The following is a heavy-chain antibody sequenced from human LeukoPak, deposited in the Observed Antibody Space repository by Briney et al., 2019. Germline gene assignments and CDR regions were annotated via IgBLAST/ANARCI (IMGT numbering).Heavy chain of an antibody. J-gene: IGHJ4*02. CDR2: ISAYNGNT. CDR1: GYTFTSYG. D-gene: IGHD3-3*01. Sequence: ASVKVSCKASGYTFTSYGISWVRQAPGQGLEWMGWISAYNGNTSYAQKLQGRVTMTTDTSTSTAYMELRSLRSDDTAVYYCARDFQGDFWSGYYTLFYLDYWGQGTLVTVSS. CDR3: ARDFQGDFWSGYYTLFYLDY. V-gene: IGHV1-18*01.